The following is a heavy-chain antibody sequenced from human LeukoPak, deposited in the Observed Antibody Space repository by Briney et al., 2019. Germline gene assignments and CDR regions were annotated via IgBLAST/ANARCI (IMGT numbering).Heavy chain of an antibody. CDR2: IYPGDSDT. V-gene: IGHV5-51*01. D-gene: IGHD1-26*01. J-gene: IGHJ4*02. Sequence: GESLKISCKGSGSSFTTYWIGWVRPMPGKGLEWMGIIYPGDSDTRYSPSFQGQVTISADKSISTAFLQWSSLKASDTAMYYCARRPGGSAIDYWGQGTLVSVSS. CDR1: GSSFTTYW. CDR3: ARRPGGSAIDY.